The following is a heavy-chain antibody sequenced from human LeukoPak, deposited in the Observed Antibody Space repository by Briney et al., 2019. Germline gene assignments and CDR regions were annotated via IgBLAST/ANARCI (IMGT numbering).Heavy chain of an antibody. D-gene: IGHD3-22*01. J-gene: IGHJ5*02. CDR1: GGSISSYY. V-gene: IGHV4-59*01. Sequence: PSETLSLTCTVSGGSISSYYWSWIRQPPGKGLEWIGYIYYSGSTNYDPSLKSRVTISVDTSKNQFSLKLSSVTAADTAVYYCARDIGSSGLDSWFDPWGQGTLVTVSS. CDR2: IYYSGST. CDR3: ARDIGSSGLDSWFDP.